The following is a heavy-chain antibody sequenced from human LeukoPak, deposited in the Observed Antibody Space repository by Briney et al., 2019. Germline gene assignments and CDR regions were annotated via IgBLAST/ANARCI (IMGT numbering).Heavy chain of an antibody. V-gene: IGHV3-30*18. Sequence: PGGSLRLSCAASGFTFSSYGMHGVRQAPGKGLEWGAVISYDGSNKYYADSVKGRFTISRDNSKNTLYLQMNSLRAEDTAVYYCANGGDYYGQSFDYWGQGTLVTVSS. CDR3: ANGGDYYGQSFDY. CDR2: ISYDGSNK. D-gene: IGHD3-10*01. J-gene: IGHJ4*02. CDR1: GFTFSSYG.